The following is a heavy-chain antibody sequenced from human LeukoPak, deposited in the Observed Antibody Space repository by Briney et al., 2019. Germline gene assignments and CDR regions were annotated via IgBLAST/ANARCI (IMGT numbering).Heavy chain of an antibody. J-gene: IGHJ4*02. CDR3: ASYDSSGYYYFDY. V-gene: IGHV3-7*01. D-gene: IGHD3-22*01. Sequence: PGGSLRLSCAASGFTFSSYWMSWVRQTPGKGLEWVANIKQDGSEKYYVDSVKGRFTISRDNAKNSLYLQMNSLRAEDTAVYYCASYDSSGYYYFDYWGQGTLVTVSS. CDR1: GFTFSSYW. CDR2: IKQDGSEK.